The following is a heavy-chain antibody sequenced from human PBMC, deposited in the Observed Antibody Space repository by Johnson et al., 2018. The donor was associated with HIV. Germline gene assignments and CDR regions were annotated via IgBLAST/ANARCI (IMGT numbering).Heavy chain of an antibody. CDR2: IWHDGSNK. J-gene: IGHJ3*02. CDR3: ARDGAQQLARDAFDI. CDR1: RFTLSTYG. D-gene: IGHD6-13*01. V-gene: IGHV3-30*04. Sequence: MLLVESGGGVVQRGRSLRLSCAASRFTLSTYGLHWVRQPPGKELEWVAVIWHDGSNKYYADSVKGRFTISRDNSKNTLYLHMSSLRAEDTALYYCARDGAQQLARDAFDIWGQGTMVTVSS.